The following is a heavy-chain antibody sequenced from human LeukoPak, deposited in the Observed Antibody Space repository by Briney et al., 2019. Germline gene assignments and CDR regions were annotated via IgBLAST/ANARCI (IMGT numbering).Heavy chain of an antibody. CDR3: ARGAPGGNWFDP. D-gene: IGHD4-23*01. CDR1: GFTFSRYW. J-gene: IGHJ5*02. V-gene: IGHV3-74*01. Sequence: GGSLRLSCAASGFTFSRYWMHWVRQAPGKGLVWVSRIISDARTTIYADSVKGRFTISRDNAKNTLYLQMNSLRAEDTAVYYCARGAPGGNWFDPWGQGTLVTVSS. CDR2: IISDARTT.